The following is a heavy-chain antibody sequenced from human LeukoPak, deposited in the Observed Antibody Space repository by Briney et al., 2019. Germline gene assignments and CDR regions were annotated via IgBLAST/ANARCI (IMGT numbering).Heavy chain of an antibody. D-gene: IGHD3-10*01. CDR1: GGTFSSYA. CDR2: IIPILGIA. CDR3: ARTYYYGSGSYYYYYGMDV. V-gene: IGHV1-69*04. Sequence: SVKVSCKASGGTFSSYAISWVRQAPGQGLEWMGRIIPILGIANYAQKFQGRVTITADESTSTAYMELSSLRSEDTAVYYCARTYYYGSGSYYYYYGMDVWGQGATVTVSS. J-gene: IGHJ6*02.